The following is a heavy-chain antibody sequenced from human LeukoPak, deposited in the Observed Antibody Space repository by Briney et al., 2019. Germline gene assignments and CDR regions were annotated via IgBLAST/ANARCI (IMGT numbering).Heavy chain of an antibody. CDR2: IYYSGST. J-gene: IGHJ6*03. CDR3: AREGYYGSGSYWRYYYYMDV. D-gene: IGHD3-10*01. CDR1: GGSISSSSYY. Sequence: PSETLSLTCTVSGGSISSSSYYWGWIRQPPGKGLEWIGSIYYSGSTYYNPSLKSRVTISVDTSKNQFSLKLSSVTAADTAVYYCAREGYYGSGSYWRYYYYMDVWGKGTTVTVSS. V-gene: IGHV4-39*02.